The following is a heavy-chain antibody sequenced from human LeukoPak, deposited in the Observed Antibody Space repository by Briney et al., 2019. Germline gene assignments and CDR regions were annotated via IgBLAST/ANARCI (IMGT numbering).Heavy chain of an antibody. J-gene: IGHJ4*02. CDR1: GGSISSSSYY. CDR2: IYYSGST. D-gene: IGHD3-16*01. Sequence: SETLSLTCTVSGGSISSSSYYWGWIRQPPGKGLEWIGSIYYSGSTYYNPSLKSRVTISVDTSKNQFSLKLSSVTAADTAVYYCARHVDPGGAYYFDYWGQGTLVTVSS. CDR3: ARHVDPGGAYYFDY. V-gene: IGHV4-39*01.